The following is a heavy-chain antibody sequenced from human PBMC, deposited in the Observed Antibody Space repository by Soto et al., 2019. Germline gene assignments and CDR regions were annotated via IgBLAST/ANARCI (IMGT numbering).Heavy chain of an antibody. J-gene: IGHJ6*02. CDR2: IGTAGDT. V-gene: IGHV3-13*04. D-gene: IGHD3-9*01. Sequence: EGYLRLSYASSGFTFSRYGMHWVRQATGKGLEWVSAIGTAGDTYYPGSVKGRFTISRENAKNSLYLQMNSPRAGDTAVYYCARGRYDILTGYLMDVWGQGT. CDR3: ARGRYDILTGYLMDV. CDR1: GFTFSRYG.